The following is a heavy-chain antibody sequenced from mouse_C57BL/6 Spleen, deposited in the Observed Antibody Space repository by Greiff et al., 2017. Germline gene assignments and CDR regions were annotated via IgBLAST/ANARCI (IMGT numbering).Heavy chain of an antibody. CDR1: GYAFTNYL. CDR3: ARPFYYDYPWFAD. CDR2: INPGSGGT. V-gene: IGHV1-54*01. J-gene: IGHJ3*01. D-gene: IGHD2-4*01. Sequence: QVQLQQSGAELVRPGTSVKVSCKASGYAFTNYLIEWVKQRPGQGLEWIGVINPGSGGTNYNEKFKGKATLTADKSSSTAYMQLSSLTSEDSAVYFCARPFYYDYPWFADWGQGTLVTVSA.